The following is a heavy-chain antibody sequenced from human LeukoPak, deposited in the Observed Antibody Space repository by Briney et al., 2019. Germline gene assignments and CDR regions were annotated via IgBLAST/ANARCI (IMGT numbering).Heavy chain of an antibody. CDR2: IYHSGTT. D-gene: IGHD1-14*01. Sequence: SETLSLTCTVSGYSISSGYYWGWIRQPPGKGLEWIGTIYHSGTTYYNPSLKSRVTMSVDTSKNQFSLKLSSVTAADTAVYYCTSGTLSYYYMDVWGKGTTVTISS. J-gene: IGHJ6*03. CDR1: GYSISSGYY. CDR3: TSGTLSYYYMDV. V-gene: IGHV4-38-2*02.